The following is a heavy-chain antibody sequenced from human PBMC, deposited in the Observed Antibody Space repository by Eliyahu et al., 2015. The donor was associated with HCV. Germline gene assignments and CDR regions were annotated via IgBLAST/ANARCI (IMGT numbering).Heavy chain of an antibody. CDR1: GFTFXSYA. CDR2: ISSNGGST. Sequence: EVQLVESGGGLVXPGGSXRLSCSASGFTFXSYAMHWVRXAPGKGLEYVSAISSNGGSTYYADSVKGRFTISRDNSKNTLYLQMSSLRAEDTAVYYCVKSSSGWYWGWYFDYWGQGTLVTVSS. D-gene: IGHD6-19*01. V-gene: IGHV3-64D*09. J-gene: IGHJ4*02. CDR3: VKSSSGWYWGWYFDY.